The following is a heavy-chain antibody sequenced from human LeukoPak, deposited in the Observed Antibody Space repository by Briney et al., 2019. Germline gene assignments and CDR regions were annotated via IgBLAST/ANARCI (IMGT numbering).Heavy chain of an antibody. Sequence: PSETLSLTCTVSGGSISSYYWSWIRQPPGKGLEWIGYIYYSGSTNYNPSLKSRVTISVDTSKNQFSLKLSSVTAADTAVYYCARAEQLALFDYWGQGTLVTVPS. CDR2: IYYSGST. D-gene: IGHD6-13*01. CDR3: ARAEQLALFDY. V-gene: IGHV4-59*01. J-gene: IGHJ4*02. CDR1: GGSISSYY.